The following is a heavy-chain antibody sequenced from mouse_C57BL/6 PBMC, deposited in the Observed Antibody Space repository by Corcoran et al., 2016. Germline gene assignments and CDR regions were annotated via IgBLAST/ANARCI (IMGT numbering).Heavy chain of an antibody. CDR2: INPNNGGT. J-gene: IGHJ2*01. V-gene: IGHV1-26*01. CDR1: GYTFTDYY. CDR3: ARRVYYGSYCDY. Sequence: EVQLQQSGPELVKPGASVKISCKASGYTFTDYYMNWVKQSHGKSLEWIGDINPNNGGTSYNQKLKGKATLTVDKSSSTAYMELRSLTSEDSAVYYCARRVYYGSYCDYWGQGTTLTVSS. D-gene: IGHD1-1*01.